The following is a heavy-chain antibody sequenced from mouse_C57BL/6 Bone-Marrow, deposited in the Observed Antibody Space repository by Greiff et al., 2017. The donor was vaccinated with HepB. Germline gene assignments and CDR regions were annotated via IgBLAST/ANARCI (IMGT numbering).Heavy chain of an antibody. CDR1: GFTFSDAW. V-gene: IGHV6-6*01. Sequence: EVHLVESGGGLVQPGGSMKLSCAASGFTFSDAWMDWVRQSPEKGLEWVAEIRNKANNHATYYAESVKGRFTISRDDSKSSVYLQMNSLRAEDTGIYYCTGYYGSSYPFAYWGQGTLVTVSA. J-gene: IGHJ3*01. CDR3: TGYYGSSYPFAY. CDR2: IRNKANNHAT. D-gene: IGHD1-1*01.